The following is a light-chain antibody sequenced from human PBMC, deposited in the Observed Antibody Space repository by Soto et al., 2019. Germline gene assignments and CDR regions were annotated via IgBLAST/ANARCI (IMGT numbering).Light chain of an antibody. Sequence: QSVLTQPASVSGSPEQSVTISCTGTSSDFGSYKFVSWYQHHPGKVPKVIIYETSKRPSGVSDRFSGSKSGNTASLTISGLQAEDEADYYCFSFTSTNTHVFGSGTKVTVL. CDR3: FSFTSTNTHV. CDR2: ETS. CDR1: SSDFGSYKF. V-gene: IGLV2-23*01. J-gene: IGLJ1*01.